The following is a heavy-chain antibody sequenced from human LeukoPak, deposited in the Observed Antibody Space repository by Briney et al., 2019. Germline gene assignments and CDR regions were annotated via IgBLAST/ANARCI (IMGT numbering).Heavy chain of an antibody. CDR1: GFTFSSFA. J-gene: IGHJ3*01. V-gene: IGHV3-23*01. CDR3: ARVRFGTEWYSSDAFAF. Sequence: PGGSLRLSCAASGFTFSSFAMSWVRQASGKGLEWVASVSGGGRSKYYIDAVKGRFTVSRDNSKNTVYLQMSSLRTVDTAIYYCARVRFGTEWYSSDAFAFWGQGTMVTVAS. CDR2: VSGGGRSK. D-gene: IGHD3-3*01.